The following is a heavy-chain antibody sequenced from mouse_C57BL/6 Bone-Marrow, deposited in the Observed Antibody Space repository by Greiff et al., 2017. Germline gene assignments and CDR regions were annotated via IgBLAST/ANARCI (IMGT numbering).Heavy chain of an antibody. CDR2: ISSGSSTI. D-gene: IGHD1-1*02. Sequence: EVQLVESGGGLVKPGGSLKLSCAASGFTFSDYGMHWVRQAPEKGLEWVAYISSGSSTIYYADTVKGRFTISRDNAKNTLFLQRTSLRSEDTAMYYCAMVGGGYAMDYWGQGTAVTVSS. CDR1: GFTFSDYG. J-gene: IGHJ4*01. V-gene: IGHV5-17*01. CDR3: AMVGGGYAMDY.